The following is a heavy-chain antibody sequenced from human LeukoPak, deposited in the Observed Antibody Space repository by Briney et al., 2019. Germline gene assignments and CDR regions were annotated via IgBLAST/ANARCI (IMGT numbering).Heavy chain of an antibody. CDR3: ARGPLRSSVVRDAFDI. CDR1: GFTVSGNY. V-gene: IGHV3-53*01. J-gene: IGHJ3*02. D-gene: IGHD3-22*01. Sequence: PGGSLRLSCAASGFTVSGNYMSWVRQAPGKGLECVAVIYSGGDTYYADSVKGRFTISRDKSKNTLYLQMNSLRAEDTAVYYCARGPLRSSVVRDAFDIWGQGTMVTVSS. CDR2: IYSGGDT.